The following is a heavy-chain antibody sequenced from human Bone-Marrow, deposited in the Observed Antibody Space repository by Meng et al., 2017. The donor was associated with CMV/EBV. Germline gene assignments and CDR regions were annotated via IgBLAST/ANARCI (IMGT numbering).Heavy chain of an antibody. D-gene: IGHD2-8*01. CDR3: ARDVGLGWCRYGMDV. J-gene: IGHJ6*02. V-gene: IGHV1-46*01. CDR2: INPSGGST. Sequence: ASVKVSCKASGYTFTSYYMHWVRQAPGQGLEWMGIINPSGGSTSYAQKFQGRVTMTRDTSISTAYMELSRLRSDDTAVYYSARDVGLGWCRYGMDVWGQGTTVTVSS. CDR1: GYTFTSYY.